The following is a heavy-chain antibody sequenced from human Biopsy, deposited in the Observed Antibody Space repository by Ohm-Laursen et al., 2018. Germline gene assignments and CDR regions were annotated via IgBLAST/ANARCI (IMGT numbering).Heavy chain of an antibody. CDR2: IYYSGTT. Sequence: GTLSLTCPASGGSISSYYWNWIRQPPGKGLEWIGYIYYSGTTDYSPSLKSRVTISIDKSKNQFFLKLSSVTAEDTAVYYCARDDAVTVIRGLYYWGQGALVTVSS. V-gene: IGHV4-59*01. CDR3: ARDDAVTVIRGLYY. J-gene: IGHJ4*02. D-gene: IGHD2-21*02. CDR1: GGSISSYY.